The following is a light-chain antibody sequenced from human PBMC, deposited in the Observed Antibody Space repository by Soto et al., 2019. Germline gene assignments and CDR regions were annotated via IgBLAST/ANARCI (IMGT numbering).Light chain of an antibody. CDR3: CSYAGTNTFV. Sequence: QSALTQPASVSGSPGQSITISCTGSNSNVGTYNLVSWYQQHPGTAPKVMIYEVNKRPSGVSDRFSGSKSGNTASLTISGLQAEDEADYYCCSYAGTNTFVFGGGTKVTVL. CDR2: EVN. V-gene: IGLV2-23*02. CDR1: NSNVGTYNL. J-gene: IGLJ2*01.